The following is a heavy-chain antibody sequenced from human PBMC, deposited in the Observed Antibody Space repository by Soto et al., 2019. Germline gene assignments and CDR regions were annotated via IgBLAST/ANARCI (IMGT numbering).Heavy chain of an antibody. V-gene: IGHV4-30-4*02. CDR2: IHNSGSP. Sequence: PSETLSLTCSVSGASIYNDGYFWSWIRQSPGKGLEWIGHIHNSGSPYNNPSLKSRVTISVDTSKNQFSLKLSSVTAADTAVYYCARGLDGYRGSGWYESVWGVYNWFDPWGQGTLVTVSS. J-gene: IGHJ5*02. CDR3: ARGLDGYRGSGWYESVWGVYNWFDP. D-gene: IGHD6-19*01. CDR1: GASIYNDGYF.